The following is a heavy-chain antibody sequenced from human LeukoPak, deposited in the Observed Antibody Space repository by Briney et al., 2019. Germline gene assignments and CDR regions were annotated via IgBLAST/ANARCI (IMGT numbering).Heavy chain of an antibody. D-gene: IGHD3-16*01. CDR3: ARGNRPHDYVWGSYEDYMDV. J-gene: IGHJ6*03. CDR1: GYTFTGYY. CDR2: INPNSGGT. V-gene: IGHV1-2*02. Sequence: ASVKVSCKASGYTFTGYYMHWVRQAPGQGLEWMGWINPNSGGTNYAQKFQGRVTMTRDTSISTAYMELSRLRSDDTAVYYCARGNRPHDYVWGSYEDYMDVWGKGTTVTISS.